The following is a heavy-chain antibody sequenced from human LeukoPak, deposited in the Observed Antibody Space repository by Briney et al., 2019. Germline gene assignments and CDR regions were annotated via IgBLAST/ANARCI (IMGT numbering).Heavy chain of an antibody. D-gene: IGHD1-1*01. CDR2: IRSKTDGGTT. J-gene: IGHJ5*02. CDR1: GFTFSNAW. CDR3: TTDYGHGT. Sequence: GGSLRLSCAASGFTFSNAWMSWVRQAPGKGLEWVGRIRSKTDGGTTDYAAPVKGRLTISRDDSTNTLYLHMNSLKTDDTAVYYCTTDYGHGTWGQGTLVTVSS. V-gene: IGHV3-15*01.